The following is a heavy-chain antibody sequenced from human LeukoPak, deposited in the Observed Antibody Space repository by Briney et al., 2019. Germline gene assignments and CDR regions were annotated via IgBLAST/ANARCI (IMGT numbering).Heavy chain of an antibody. D-gene: IGHD6-13*01. V-gene: IGHV4-59*01. J-gene: IGHJ4*02. Sequence: SETLSLTCTVSGGSISSYYWSWIRQPPGKGLEWIGYIYYSGSTNYNPSLKSRVTISVDTSKNQFSPKLSSVTAADTAVYYCARGDGSSWFDYWGQGTLVTVSS. CDR1: GGSISSYY. CDR3: ARGDGSSWFDY. CDR2: IYYSGST.